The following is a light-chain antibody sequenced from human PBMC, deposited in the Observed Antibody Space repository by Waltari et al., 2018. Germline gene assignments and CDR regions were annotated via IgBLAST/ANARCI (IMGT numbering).Light chain of an antibody. CDR1: SSDVGCYNY. J-gene: IGLJ2*01. V-gene: IGLV2-11*01. Sequence: QSALTQPRSVSGSPGQSVTISCTGTSSDVGCYNYVSWYQQHPGKAPKLMIYDVSKRPSGVPDRFSGSKSGNTASLTISGLQAEDEADYYCCSYAGSYTPVVFGGGTKLTVL. CDR3: CSYAGSYTPVV. CDR2: DVS.